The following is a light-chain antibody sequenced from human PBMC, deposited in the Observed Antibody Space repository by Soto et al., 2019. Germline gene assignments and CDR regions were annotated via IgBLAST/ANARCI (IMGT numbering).Light chain of an antibody. CDR1: QDISNY. J-gene: IGKJ5*01. CDR2: DAS. CDR3: QQSDSLPIT. V-gene: IGKV1-33*01. Sequence: DIQMTQSPSSLSASVGDRVTITCRASQDISNYLNGYQQRPGKAPKLLSYDASNLEKGVPSRFSRTRSGANFTFTITSLQPKDVATYYSQQSDSLPITFGQGTRLEI.